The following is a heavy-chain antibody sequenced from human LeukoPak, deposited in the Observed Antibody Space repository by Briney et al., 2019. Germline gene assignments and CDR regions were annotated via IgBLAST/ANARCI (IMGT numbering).Heavy chain of an antibody. CDR1: GFTFDDYA. D-gene: IGHD6-19*01. J-gene: IGHJ6*03. CDR2: ISWNSGSI. V-gene: IGHV3-9*03. Sequence: PGRSLRLSCAASGFTFDDYAMHCVRQAPGKGLEWVSGISWNSGSIGYADSVKGRFTISRDNAKNSLYLQMNSLRAEEMALYYCATSGYSSGWDYYYYYMDVWGKGTTVTVSS. CDR3: ATSGYSSGWDYYYYYMDV.